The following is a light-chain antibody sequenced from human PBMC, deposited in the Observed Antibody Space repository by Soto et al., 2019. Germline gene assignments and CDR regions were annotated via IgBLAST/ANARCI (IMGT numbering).Light chain of an antibody. Sequence: THDAATVSVYVHVLRTITCRASHSISSWLAWYQQKPGKAPNLLIYAASTLESGVPSRFSGSGSGTEFTLTISCLQPDDFATYYCQPYNGYSQLGEGTKVDIK. CDR1: HSISSW. V-gene: IGKV1-5*01. CDR3: QPYNGYSQ. CDR2: AAS. J-gene: IGKJ1*01.